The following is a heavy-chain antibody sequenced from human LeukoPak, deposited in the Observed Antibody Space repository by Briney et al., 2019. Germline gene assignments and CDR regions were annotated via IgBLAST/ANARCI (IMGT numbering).Heavy chain of an antibody. D-gene: IGHD4-17*01. CDR3: ARGDDYGDFLPNI. Sequence: ASVKVSCKASGYTFTSYGISWVRQAPGQGNEWMGWISAYNGNTNYAQKLQGRVTITTDTSTSTAYMELMSLRSDDTAVYYCARGDDYGDFLPNIWGQGTLVTVSS. V-gene: IGHV1-18*01. CDR2: ISAYNGNT. CDR1: GYTFTSYG. J-gene: IGHJ4*02.